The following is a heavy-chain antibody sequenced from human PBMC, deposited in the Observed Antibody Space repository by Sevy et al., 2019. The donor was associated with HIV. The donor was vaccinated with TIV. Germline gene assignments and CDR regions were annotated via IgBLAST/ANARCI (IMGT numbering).Heavy chain of an antibody. CDR3: AKDLSSSWHYYYDMEV. J-gene: IGHJ6*02. CDR2: ISYDGSNK. CDR1: GFTFSSYG. Sequence: GGSLRLSCAASGFTFSSYGMHWVRQAPGKGLEWVAVISYDGSNKYYADSVKGRFTISRDNSKNTLYLQMNSLRAEDTAVYYCAKDLSSSWHYYYDMEVWGQGTTVTVS. V-gene: IGHV3-30*18.